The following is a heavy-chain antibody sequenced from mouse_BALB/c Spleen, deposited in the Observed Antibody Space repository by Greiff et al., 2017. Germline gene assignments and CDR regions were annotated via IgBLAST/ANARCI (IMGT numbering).Heavy chain of an antibody. Sequence: VQLQQSGPELVKPGASVKISCKASGYAFSSSWMNWVKQRPGQGLEWIGRIYPGDGDTNYNGKFKGKATLTADKSSSTAYMQLSSLTSVDSAVYFCARGGDYDPYYAMDYWGQGTSVTVSS. CDR3: ARGGDYDPYYAMDY. D-gene: IGHD2-4*01. CDR1: GYAFSSSW. CDR2: IYPGDGDT. J-gene: IGHJ4*01. V-gene: IGHV1-82*01.